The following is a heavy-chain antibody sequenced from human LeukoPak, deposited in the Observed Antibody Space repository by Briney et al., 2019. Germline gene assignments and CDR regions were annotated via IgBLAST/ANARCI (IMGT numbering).Heavy chain of an antibody. Sequence: ASVKVSCKASGYTFTGYYMHWVRQAPGQGLEWMGWINPNSGGTNYAQKFQGRVTMTRDTSTSTVYMDLSSLRSEDTAVYYCARWTTTFLDYWGQGTLVTVSP. CDR2: INPNSGGT. D-gene: IGHD1-1*01. CDR1: GYTFTGYY. J-gene: IGHJ4*02. V-gene: IGHV1-2*02. CDR3: ARWTTTFLDY.